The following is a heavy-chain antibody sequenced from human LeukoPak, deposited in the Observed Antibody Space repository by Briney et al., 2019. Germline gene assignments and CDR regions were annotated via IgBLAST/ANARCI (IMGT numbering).Heavy chain of an antibody. CDR1: GGSMSDHY. CDR3: ARTTSASSSWYYYYYMDV. V-gene: IGHV4-59*11. Sequence: SGTLSLTCAVSGGSMSDHYWSWIRQSPGMTLEWIGYIYATGSTNYNPSLKSRGTISVDTSKNQFSLKLSSVTAADTAVYYCARTTSASSSWYYYYYMDVWGKGTTVTVSS. D-gene: IGHD6-13*01. J-gene: IGHJ6*03. CDR2: IYATGST.